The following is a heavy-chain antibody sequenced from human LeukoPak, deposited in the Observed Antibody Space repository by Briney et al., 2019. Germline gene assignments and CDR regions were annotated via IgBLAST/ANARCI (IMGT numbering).Heavy chain of an antibody. CDR3: ASSTRLSWYFDL. J-gene: IGHJ2*01. Sequence: SETLSRTCTVSGGSISSYYWSWIRQPPGKGLEWIGYIYYSWSTNYNPSLKSRVTISVDTSKNQFSLKLGSVTAADTAVYYCASSTRLSWYFDLWGRGTLVTVSS. CDR1: GGSISSYY. V-gene: IGHV4-59*01. CDR2: IYYSWST.